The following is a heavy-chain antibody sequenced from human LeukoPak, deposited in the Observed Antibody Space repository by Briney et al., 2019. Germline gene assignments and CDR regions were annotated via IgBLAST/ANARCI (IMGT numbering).Heavy chain of an antibody. V-gene: IGHV3-74*01. CDR3: TRAYQQHLINWFDP. Sequence: GGSLRLSCVASGFTFSNSWMHWVRQTPGKGLVWVARINSDGSSTSYADSVKGRFTISRDNAKNTLYLQMNSLRADDTAEYYCTRAYQQHLINWFDPWGQGTLVTVSS. CDR1: GFTFSNSW. CDR2: INSDGSST. D-gene: IGHD2-2*01. J-gene: IGHJ5*02.